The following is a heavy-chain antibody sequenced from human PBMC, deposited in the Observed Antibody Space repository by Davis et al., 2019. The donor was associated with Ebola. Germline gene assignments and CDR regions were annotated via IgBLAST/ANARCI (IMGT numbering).Heavy chain of an antibody. D-gene: IGHD6-6*01. Sequence: SETLSLTCTVSGGSFTTSSLYWGCIRHSPGKGPEWIGSIYYGGSTFNSPSLKSRVTLSVDLSNNQFSLRLKSMTAADTAVYYCVGQNIAARHFQHWGPGTLVTVSS. V-gene: IGHV4-39*01. CDR3: VGQNIAARHFQH. J-gene: IGHJ1*01. CDR2: IYYGGST. CDR1: GGSFTTSSLY.